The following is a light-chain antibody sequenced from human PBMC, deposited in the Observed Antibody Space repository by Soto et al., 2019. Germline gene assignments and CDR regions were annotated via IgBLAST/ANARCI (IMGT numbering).Light chain of an antibody. Sequence: EIVLTQSPGTLSLSPGQRATLSCRASESISRDYLAWYQQRLGQAPRLLIYGASSGATGIPDRFSGSGSGTDFTLTISRLEPEDFAIYYCQQYGGVPYTFGQGTKLE. J-gene: IGKJ2*01. V-gene: IGKV3-20*01. CDR3: QQYGGVPYT. CDR1: ESISRDY. CDR2: GAS.